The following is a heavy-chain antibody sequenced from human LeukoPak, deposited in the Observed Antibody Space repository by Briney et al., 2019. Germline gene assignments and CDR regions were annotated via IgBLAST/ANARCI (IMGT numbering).Heavy chain of an antibody. D-gene: IGHD6-19*01. V-gene: IGHV5-51*04. CDR2: LSPGDSDT. Sequence: GESLQLSCQCSGYLFTSHWLGWARQVPGKGREGMGILSPGDSDTRYSPSFQGQVTISAHKPISTPCRQWRRLEAPDPAMYSRARIVAVAGSGETHYYFDYWGEGTLVTVSS. J-gene: IGHJ4*02. CDR1: GYLFTSHW. CDR3: ARIVAVAGSGETHYYFDY.